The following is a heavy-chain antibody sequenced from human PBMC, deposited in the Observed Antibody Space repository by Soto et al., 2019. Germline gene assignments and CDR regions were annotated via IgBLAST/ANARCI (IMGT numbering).Heavy chain of an antibody. Sequence: GGSLRLSCAASGFTFSSYAMHWVRQAPGKGLEWVAVISYDGSNKYYADSVKGRFTISRDNSKNTLYLQMNSLRAEDTAVYYCARGEAWSGYLISLSYYYYGMDVWGQGTTVTVSS. CDR3: ARGEAWSGYLISLSYYYYGMDV. D-gene: IGHD3-3*01. CDR2: ISYDGSNK. V-gene: IGHV3-30-3*01. J-gene: IGHJ6*02. CDR1: GFTFSSYA.